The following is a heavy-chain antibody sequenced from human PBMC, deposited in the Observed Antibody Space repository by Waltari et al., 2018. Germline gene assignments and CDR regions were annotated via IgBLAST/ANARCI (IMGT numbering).Heavy chain of an antibody. CDR3: ARGGRIVGATILAPDAFDI. CDR2: IYYSGST. Sequence: QVQLQESGPGLVKPSETLSLTCTVSGGSISSYYWSWIRQPPGKGLEWIGYIYYSGSTNYNPSLKSRVTISVDTSKNQFSLKLSSVTAADTAVYYCARGGRIVGATILAPDAFDIWGQGTMVTVSS. CDR1: GGSISSYY. J-gene: IGHJ3*02. D-gene: IGHD1-26*01. V-gene: IGHV4-59*01.